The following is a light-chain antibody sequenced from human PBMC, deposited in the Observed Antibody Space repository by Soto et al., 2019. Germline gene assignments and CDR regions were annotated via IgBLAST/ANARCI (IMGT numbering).Light chain of an antibody. CDR2: KAS. Sequence: DIQMTQSPSTLSASVGDRVTITCRASQSISTWLAWYQQKPVKAPKVLIYKASSLESGVPSRFSGSGSGTEFTLTISSLQPDDFAIYYCQQYNSYPWTFGQGTKVEIK. CDR3: QQYNSYPWT. J-gene: IGKJ1*01. V-gene: IGKV1-5*03. CDR1: QSISTW.